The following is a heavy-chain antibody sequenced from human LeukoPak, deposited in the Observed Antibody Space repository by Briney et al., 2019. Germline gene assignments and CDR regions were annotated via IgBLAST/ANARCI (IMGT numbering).Heavy chain of an antibody. J-gene: IGHJ4*02. CDR3: ARDRRGVAARRHSKRFDY. CDR2: ISRSSATV. Sequence: GGSLRLSCSVSGYTFSNFDMNWVRQTPGKGLEWVSYISRSSATVYYAGSVQGRFTISRDNSKNTLYLQMNSLRAEDTAVYYCARDRRGVAARRHSKRFDYWGQGTLVTVSS. D-gene: IGHD6-6*01. V-gene: IGHV3-48*01. CDR1: GYTFSNFD.